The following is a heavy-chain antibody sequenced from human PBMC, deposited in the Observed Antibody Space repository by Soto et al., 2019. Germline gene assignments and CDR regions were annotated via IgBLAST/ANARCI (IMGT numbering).Heavy chain of an antibody. CDR2: IIPIFGTA. D-gene: IGHD3-3*01. J-gene: IGHJ4*02. V-gene: IGHV1-69*13. CDR1: GGTFSSYA. CDR3: ARDDTIFVVVIIAALVN. Sequence: GASVKVSCKASGGTFSSYAISWVRQAPGQGLEWMGGIIPIFGTANYAQKFQGRVTITADESTSTAYMELSSLRSEDTAVYYCARDDTIFVVVIIAALVNWGQGTLVTVSS.